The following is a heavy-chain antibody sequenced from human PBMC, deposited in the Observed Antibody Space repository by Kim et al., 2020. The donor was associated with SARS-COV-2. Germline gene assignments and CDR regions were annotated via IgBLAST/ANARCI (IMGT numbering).Heavy chain of an antibody. CDR3: VRDLCGRQYI. J-gene: IGHJ3*02. V-gene: IGHV3-74*01. D-gene: IGHD3-16*01. Sequence: ADSVKGRFTTSRYNAKNTLYLQMNKLRAEDTAVYYCVRDLCGRQYIWGQGTMVTVAS.